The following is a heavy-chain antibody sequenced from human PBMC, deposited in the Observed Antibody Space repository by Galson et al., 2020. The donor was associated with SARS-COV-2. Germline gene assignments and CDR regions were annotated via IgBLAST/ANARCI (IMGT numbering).Heavy chain of an antibody. V-gene: IGHV3-11*04. D-gene: IGHD2-15*01. CDR2: IISSGSYI. J-gene: IGHJ1*01. CDR1: GFKFNNYF. CDR3: ARVGDGSGGICYGAEYFQH. Sequence: NSGRSFRLSCAASGFKFNNYFMSWVRQAPGKGLEWVSYIISSGSYINYADSVKGRFTISRDNAKNSLNLQMNSLRVEDTAVYYRARVGDGSGGICYGAEYFQHWGQGTLVTVSS.